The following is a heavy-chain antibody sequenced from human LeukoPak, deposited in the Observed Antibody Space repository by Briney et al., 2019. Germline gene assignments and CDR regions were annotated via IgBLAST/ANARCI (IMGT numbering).Heavy chain of an antibody. D-gene: IGHD2-8*02. CDR1: GYILTEYY. V-gene: IGHV1-2*02. CDR2: IIPDSGGT. CDR3: STEDKYCTGANCGVF. J-gene: IGHJ4*02. Sequence: GASVTVSCKASGYILTEYYVHWVRQAPGQGLEWMGFIIPDSGGTTYQHKFQGRVTMNRDTSISTFYMELSSLRPDDTAVYYCSTEDKYCTGANCGVFWGQGTLITVSS.